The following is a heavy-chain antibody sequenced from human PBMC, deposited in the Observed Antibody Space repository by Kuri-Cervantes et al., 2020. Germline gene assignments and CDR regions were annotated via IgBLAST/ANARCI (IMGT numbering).Heavy chain of an antibody. J-gene: IGHJ4*02. V-gene: IGHV3-15*01. Sequence: GESLKISCAASGVNFRSHWMSWVRQAPGKGLEWVGRIKSKTDGGTTDYAAPVKGRFTISRDDSKNTLYLQMNSLKTEDTAVYYCTTLTVTTGGVDYWGQGTLVTVSS. D-gene: IGHD4-17*01. CDR1: GVNFRSHW. CDR2: IKSKTDGGTT. CDR3: TTLTVTTGGVDY.